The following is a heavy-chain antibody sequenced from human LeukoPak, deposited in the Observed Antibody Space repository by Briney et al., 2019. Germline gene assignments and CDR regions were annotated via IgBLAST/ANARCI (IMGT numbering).Heavy chain of an antibody. CDR1: GFTFSNAW. CDR2: IKSKTDGGTT. D-gene: IGHD2-15*01. Sequence: GGSLRLSCAASGFTFSNAWMSWVRQAPAKGLEWVGRIKSKTDGGTTDYAAPVKGRFTISRDDSKNTLYLQMNSLKTEDTAVYYCTTGIVVVVAAPYYYYYGMDVWGKGTTVTVSS. CDR3: TTGIVVVVAAPYYYYYGMDV. J-gene: IGHJ6*04. V-gene: IGHV3-15*01.